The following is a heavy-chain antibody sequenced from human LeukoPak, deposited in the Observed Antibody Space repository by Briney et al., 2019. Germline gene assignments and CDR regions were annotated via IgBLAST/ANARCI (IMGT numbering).Heavy chain of an antibody. CDR2: IIPIFGTA. J-gene: IGHJ6*03. CDR1: GGTFSSYA. CDR3: ARDRGVSRTNFKDIVVVPAAIRAGYYYYYMDV. V-gene: IGHV1-69*05. D-gene: IGHD2-2*02. Sequence: SVKVSCKASGGTFSSYAISWVRQAPGQGLEWMGGIIPIFGTANYAQKFQGRVTITTDESTSTAYMELSSLRSEDTAVYYCARDRGVSRTNFKDIVVVPAAIRAGYYYYYMDVWGKGTTVTVSS.